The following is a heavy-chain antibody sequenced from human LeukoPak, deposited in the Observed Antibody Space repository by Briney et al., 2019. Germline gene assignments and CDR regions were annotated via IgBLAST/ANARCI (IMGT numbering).Heavy chain of an antibody. V-gene: IGHV4-34*01. J-gene: IGHJ6*02. CDR3: ARASKKNWAPYYYGMDV. D-gene: IGHD7-27*01. CDR1: GGSFSGYY. Sequence: SETLSLTCAVYGGSFSGYYWSWIRQPPGKGLEWIGEINHSGSTNYNPSLKSRVTISVDTSKNQFSLKLSSVTAADTAVYYCARASKKNWAPYYYGMDVWGQGTTVTVSS. CDR2: INHSGST.